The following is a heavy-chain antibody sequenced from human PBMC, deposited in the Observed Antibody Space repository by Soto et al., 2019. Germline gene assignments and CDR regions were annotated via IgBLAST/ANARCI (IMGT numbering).Heavy chain of an antibody. D-gene: IGHD3-22*01. J-gene: IGHJ4*02. Sequence: QVQLVQSGAEVKKPGASVKVSCKASGYTLTSYGISWVRQAPGQGLEWMGWISAHNGNTKYAQKFQGRVTMTTDTSTSTADMELRSLRSDDTAVYHCARVSPSLGLLGSFDDGGQGTLVAVSS. CDR3: ARVSPSLGLLGSFDD. CDR1: GYTLTSYG. V-gene: IGHV1-18*01. CDR2: ISAHNGNT.